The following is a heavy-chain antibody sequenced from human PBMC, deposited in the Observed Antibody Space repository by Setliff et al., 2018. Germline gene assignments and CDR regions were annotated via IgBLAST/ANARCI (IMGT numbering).Heavy chain of an antibody. Sequence: VASVKVSCKATGYTLSRHYMHWVRQAPGQGLEWMGLINVSGGSASYEQKFQDRITMTTETTTSTSYMELRILRSDDTAVYYCARSYDSGFYHQRDAYDIWGQGTMVTVSS. CDR3: ARSYDSGFYHQRDAYDI. CDR2: INVSGGSA. CDR1: GYTLSRHY. V-gene: IGHV1-46*01. D-gene: IGHD3-22*01. J-gene: IGHJ3*02.